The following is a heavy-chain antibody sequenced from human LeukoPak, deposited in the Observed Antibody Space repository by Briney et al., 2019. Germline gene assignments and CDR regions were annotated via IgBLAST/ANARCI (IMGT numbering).Heavy chain of an antibody. V-gene: IGHV3-48*01. D-gene: IGHD3-10*01. CDR3: ARDLVAMVRGGTGMGV. CDR2: ISSSSSTI. J-gene: IGHJ6*02. CDR1: GFTFSSYS. Sequence: PGGSLRLSCAASGFTFSSYSMNWVRQAPGKGLEWVSYISSSSSTIYYADSVKGRFTISRDNAKNSLYLQMNSLRAEDTAVYYCARDLVAMVRGGTGMGVWGQGTTVTVSS.